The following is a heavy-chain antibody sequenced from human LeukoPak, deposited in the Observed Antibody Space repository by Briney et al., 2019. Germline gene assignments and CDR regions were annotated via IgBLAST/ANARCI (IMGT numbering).Heavy chain of an antibody. D-gene: IGHD3-3*01. CDR3: ASSVSIFGVPQGMDV. J-gene: IGHJ6*02. Sequence: ASVKVSCKASGGTFSSYAISWVRQAPGQGLEWMGGIIPIFGTANYAQKFQGRVTITADESTSTAYMELSSLRSEDTAVYYCASSVSIFGVPQGMDVWGQGTTVTVSS. V-gene: IGHV1-69*13. CDR1: GGTFSSYA. CDR2: IIPIFGTA.